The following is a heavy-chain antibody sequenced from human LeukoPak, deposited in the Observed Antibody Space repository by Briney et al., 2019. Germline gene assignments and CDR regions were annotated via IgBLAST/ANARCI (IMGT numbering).Heavy chain of an antibody. CDR2: INHSGST. CDR1: GGSFSGYY. J-gene: IGHJ4*02. V-gene: IGHV4-34*01. Sequence: SETLSLTCAVYGGSFSGYYWSWIRQPPGKGLEWIGEINHSGSTNYNPSLKSRVTISVDTSKNQFSLKLSSVTAADTAVYYCARSAYYYGSGRGYFDYWGQGTLVTASS. CDR3: ARSAYYYGSGRGYFDY. D-gene: IGHD3-10*01.